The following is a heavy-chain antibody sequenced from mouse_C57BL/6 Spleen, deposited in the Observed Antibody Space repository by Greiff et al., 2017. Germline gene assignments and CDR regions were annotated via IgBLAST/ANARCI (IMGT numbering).Heavy chain of an antibody. CDR2: ISSGSSTI. Sequence: EVQGVGSGGGLVKPGGSLKLSCAASGFTFSDYGMHWVRQAPEKGLEWVAYISSGSSTIYYADTVKGRFTISRDNAKNTLFLQMTSLRSEDTAMYYCARPGVTTGYAMDYWGQGTSVIVSS. D-gene: IGHD2-2*01. CDR1: GFTFSDYG. J-gene: IGHJ4*01. V-gene: IGHV5-17*01. CDR3: ARPGVTTGYAMDY.